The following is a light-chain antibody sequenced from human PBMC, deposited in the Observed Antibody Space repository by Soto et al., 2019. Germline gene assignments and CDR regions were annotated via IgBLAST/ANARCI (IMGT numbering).Light chain of an antibody. Sequence: EMDLPRSAARVSLYPAESAPLSCRASQSVSSSYLAWYQQTPGQAPRLLIYDASTRAAGVPARFSGSGSGTEFTLTISSLQSEDFAVYHCQQCHNWPSWTFGQRAKV. CDR3: QQCHNWPSWT. CDR1: QSVSSSY. V-gene: IGKV3-15*01. J-gene: IGKJ1*01. CDR2: DAS.